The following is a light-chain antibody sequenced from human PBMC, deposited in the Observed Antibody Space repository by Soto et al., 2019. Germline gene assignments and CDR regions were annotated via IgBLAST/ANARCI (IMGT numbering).Light chain of an antibody. J-gene: IGLJ1*01. Sequence: QSALAQPASVSGFPGQSITISCTGTSSDVGSYNLVSWYQQHPDKAPKLIIYDNYKRPSGVSNRFSGSKSGSTASLTISGLKVEDEANYYCSSYTTSNTPLYVFGTGTKVTVL. CDR2: DNY. CDR1: SSDVGSYNL. V-gene: IGLV2-14*02. CDR3: SSYTTSNTPLYV.